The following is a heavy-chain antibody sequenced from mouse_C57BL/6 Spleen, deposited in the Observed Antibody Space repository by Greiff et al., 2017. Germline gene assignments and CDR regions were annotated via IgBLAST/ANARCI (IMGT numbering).Heavy chain of an antibody. J-gene: IGHJ1*03. V-gene: IGHV1-82*01. CDR2: IYPGDGDT. CDR1: GYAFSSSW. Sequence: QVQLQQSGPELVKPGASVKISCKASGYAFSSSWMNWVKQRPGKGLEWIGRIYPGDGDTNYNGKFKGKATLTADKSSSTAYMQLSSLTSVDSAVYLCAIEGVYHLYFDVWGTGTPVTVS. CDR3: AIEGVYHLYFDV.